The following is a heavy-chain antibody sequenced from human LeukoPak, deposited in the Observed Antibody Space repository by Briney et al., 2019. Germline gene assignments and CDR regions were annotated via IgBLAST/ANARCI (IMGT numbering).Heavy chain of an antibody. CDR1: GGSFSGYY. Sequence: PSETLSLTCAVYGGSFSGYYWSWIRQPPGKGLEWIGEINHSGSTNYNPSLKSRVTISVDTSKNQFSLKLSSVTAADTAVYYCARGPSYYDFWSDYPSHAFDIWGQGTMVTVSS. V-gene: IGHV4-34*01. CDR3: ARGPSYYDFWSDYPSHAFDI. J-gene: IGHJ3*02. CDR2: INHSGST. D-gene: IGHD3-3*01.